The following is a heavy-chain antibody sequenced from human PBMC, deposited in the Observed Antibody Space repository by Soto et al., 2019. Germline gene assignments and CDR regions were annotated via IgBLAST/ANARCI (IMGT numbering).Heavy chain of an antibody. Sequence: QVQLVESGGGLVKPGGSLRLSCAASGFTFSDYYMSWIRQAPGKGLEWVSYISSSGSTIYYADSVKGRFTISRDNAKNSLYLQMTSLRAEDTAVYYCARVYNEQWLTRWEAFDIWGQGTMVTVSS. D-gene: IGHD6-19*01. CDR2: ISSSGSTI. CDR1: GFTFSDYY. CDR3: ARVYNEQWLTRWEAFDI. V-gene: IGHV3-11*01. J-gene: IGHJ3*02.